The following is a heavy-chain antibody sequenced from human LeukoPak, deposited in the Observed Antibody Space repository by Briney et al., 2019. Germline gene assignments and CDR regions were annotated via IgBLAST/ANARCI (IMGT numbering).Heavy chain of an antibody. CDR1: GYTFTSYG. CDR3: AREATSGPYYGSGSYVY. J-gene: IGHJ4*02. Sequence: ASVKVSCKASGYTFTSYGIRWVRQAPGQGLEWMGWISAYNGNTNYAQKLQGRVTMTTDTSTSTAYMELRSLRSDDTAVYYCAREATSGPYYGSGSYVYWGQGTLVTVSS. CDR2: ISAYNGNT. V-gene: IGHV1-18*01. D-gene: IGHD3-10*01.